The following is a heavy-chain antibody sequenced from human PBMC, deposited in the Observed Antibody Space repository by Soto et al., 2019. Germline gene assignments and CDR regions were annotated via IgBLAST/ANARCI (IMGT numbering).Heavy chain of an antibody. Sequence: MQLVESGGGLVQPGGPLRLSCAASGFTFSSYGMHWVRQAPGKGLEWVAVISYDGSNKYYADSVKGRFTISRDNSKNTLYLQMNSLRAEDTAVYYCAKALADYWGQGTLVTVSS. J-gene: IGHJ4*02. CDR2: ISYDGSNK. CDR3: AKALADY. CDR1: GFTFSSYG. D-gene: IGHD3-16*01. V-gene: IGHV3-30*18.